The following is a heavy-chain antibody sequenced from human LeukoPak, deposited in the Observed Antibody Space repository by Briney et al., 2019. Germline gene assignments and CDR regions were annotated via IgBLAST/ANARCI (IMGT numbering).Heavy chain of an antibody. J-gene: IGHJ3*02. V-gene: IGHV1-69*05. CDR2: IIPIFGTA. Sequence: SVKVSCKASGGTFSSYAISWVRQAPGQGLEWMGGIIPIFGTANYAQKFQGGVTITTDESTSTAYMELSSLRSEDTAVYYCARDRARNDYGAQRSAFDIWGQGTMVTVSS. CDR1: GGTFSSYA. D-gene: IGHD4-17*01. CDR3: ARDRARNDYGAQRSAFDI.